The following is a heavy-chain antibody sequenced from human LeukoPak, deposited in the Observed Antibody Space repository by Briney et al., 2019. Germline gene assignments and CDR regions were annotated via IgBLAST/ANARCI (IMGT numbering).Heavy chain of an antibody. D-gene: IGHD3-3*01. V-gene: IGHV3-11*01. J-gene: IGHJ5*02. CDR1: GFSFSDHY. Sequence: GGSLRLSCAASGFSFSDHYMSWIRQAPGKGLEWVSYISGSGSTIYYAASVRGRFTISRDNANNSLYLQMNGLRAEDKAIYYCAREGITIFGVANSNWFDPWGQGTLVTVSS. CDR2: ISGSGSTI. CDR3: AREGITIFGVANSNWFDP.